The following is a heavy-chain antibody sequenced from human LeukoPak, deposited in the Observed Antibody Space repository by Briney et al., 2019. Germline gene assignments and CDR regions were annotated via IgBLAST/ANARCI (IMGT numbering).Heavy chain of an antibody. J-gene: IGHJ6*02. CDR2: IYSGGST. CDR1: GFTFSSYA. D-gene: IGHD2-15*01. V-gene: IGHV3-53*01. Sequence: GGSLRLSCAASGFTFSSYAMSWVRQAPGKGLEWVSVIYSGGSTYYADSVKGRFTISRDNSKNTLYLQMNSLRAEDTAVYYCARCKSVVHYYGMDVWGQGTTVTVSS. CDR3: ARCKSVVHYYGMDV.